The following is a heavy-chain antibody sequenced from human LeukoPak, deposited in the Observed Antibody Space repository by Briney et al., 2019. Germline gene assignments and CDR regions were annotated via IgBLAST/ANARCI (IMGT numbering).Heavy chain of an antibody. Sequence: SETLSLTCAVSGGSISSSNWWSWVRQPPGKGLEWIGEIYHSGSTNYNPSLKSRVAISVGKSKNQFSLKLSSVTAADTAVYYCARKPGYYEFDYWGQGTLVTVSS. D-gene: IGHD1-26*01. V-gene: IGHV4-4*02. CDR2: IYHSGST. CDR1: GGSISSSNW. CDR3: ARKPGYYEFDY. J-gene: IGHJ4*02.